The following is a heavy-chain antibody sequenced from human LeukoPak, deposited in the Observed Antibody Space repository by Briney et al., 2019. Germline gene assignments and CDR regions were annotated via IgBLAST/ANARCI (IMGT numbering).Heavy chain of an antibody. Sequence: ASVKVSCKASGYTFTSYSISWVRRAPGQGLEWRGWCSAYNGNTNYAQKLQGRVTMTTDTSTSTAYMELRSLRSCDTAVYHCARDRLSFSVVVTVNDYWGQGTLVTVSS. D-gene: IGHD2-21*02. J-gene: IGHJ4*02. CDR1: GYTFTSYS. CDR3: ARDRLSFSVVVTVNDY. CDR2: CSAYNGNT. V-gene: IGHV1-18*01.